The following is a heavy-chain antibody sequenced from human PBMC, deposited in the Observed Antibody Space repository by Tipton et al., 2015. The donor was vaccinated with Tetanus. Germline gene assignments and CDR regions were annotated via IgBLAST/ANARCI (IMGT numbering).Heavy chain of an antibody. CDR3: ARQADNWFDP. CDR2: IYYNGNT. V-gene: IGHV4-39*01. D-gene: IGHD2-15*01. J-gene: IGHJ5*02. CDR1: GGSLFSGSFY. Sequence: LRLSCSVSGGSLFSGSFYWAWVRQPPGKGLEWIGNIYYNGNTYYLSSLESRVTISTDTSKNQVSLSLRSVTAADTAGYYCARQADNWFDPWGPGTRVTVSS.